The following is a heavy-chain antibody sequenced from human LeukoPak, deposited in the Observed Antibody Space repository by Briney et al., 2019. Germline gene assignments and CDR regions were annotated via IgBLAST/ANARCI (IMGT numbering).Heavy chain of an antibody. J-gene: IGHJ4*02. CDR2: LWYHVIHK. Sequence: PGGSLRLSCAASGFTLSGCGMHWVRQAPGKGLEWVGFLWYHVIHKYYVDSVKRRFPISRDHSKNTLYLQLNSLRAEDPAMYYCAKDPYSYGSYFDYWGQGTLVTVSS. D-gene: IGHD5-18*01. V-gene: IGHV3-30*02. CDR3: AKDPYSYGSYFDY. CDR1: GFTLSGCG.